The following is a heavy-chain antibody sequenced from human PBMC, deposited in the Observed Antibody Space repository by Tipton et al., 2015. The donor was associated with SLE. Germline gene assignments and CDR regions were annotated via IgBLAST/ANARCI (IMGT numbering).Heavy chain of an antibody. D-gene: IGHD1-26*01. CDR2: IYTSAST. Sequence: TLSLTCTVSGGSISGYYWSWVRQPAGKGLEWIGRIYTSASTIYNPSLKRRVTLSSDTSKNQFSLRVRSVTAADTAVYYCARGGGSYYDYWGQGTLVTVPS. V-gene: IGHV4-4*07. CDR3: ARGGGSYYDY. CDR1: GGSISGYY. J-gene: IGHJ4*02.